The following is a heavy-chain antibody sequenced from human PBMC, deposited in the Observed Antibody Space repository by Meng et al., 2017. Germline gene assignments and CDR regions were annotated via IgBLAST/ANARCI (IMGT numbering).Heavy chain of an antibody. CDR3: ARDRLRGEFDP. V-gene: IGHV1-18*01. J-gene: IGHJ5*02. Sequence: QVQLVQSGAEVKMPGASVKVSCKASGYTFTSYDINWVRQATGQGLEWMGWISAYNGNTNYAQKLQGRVTMTTDTSTSTAYMELRSLRSDDTTVYYCARDRLRGEFDPWGQGTLVTVSS. CDR1: GYTFTSYD. CDR2: ISAYNGNT. D-gene: IGHD3-10*01.